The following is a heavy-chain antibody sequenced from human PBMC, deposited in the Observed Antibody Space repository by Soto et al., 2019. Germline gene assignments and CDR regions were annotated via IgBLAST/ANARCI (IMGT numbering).Heavy chain of an antibody. CDR2: MNPNSGNT. J-gene: IGHJ6*03. D-gene: IGHD2-21*02. V-gene: IGHV1-8*01. CDR3: ARGNVGTGYYYYYYMDV. CDR1: GYTFTSYD. Sequence: ASVKVSCKASGYTFTSYDINCVRQATGQGLEWMGWMNPNSGNTGYAQKFQGRVTMTRNTSISTAYMELSSLRSEDTAVYYCARGNVGTGYYYYYYMDVWGKGTTVTVSS.